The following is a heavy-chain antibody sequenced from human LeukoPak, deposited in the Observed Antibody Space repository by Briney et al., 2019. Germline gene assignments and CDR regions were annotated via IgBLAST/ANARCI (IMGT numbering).Heavy chain of an antibody. D-gene: IGHD3-9*01. Sequence: GGSLRLSCAASGFTFSSYSMSWVRQAPGKGLEWVSYISSSSSTIYYADSVKGRFTISRDNAKNSLYLQMNSLRDEDTAVYYCARDTYYDILTGYYYGMDVWGQGTTVTVSS. V-gene: IGHV3-48*02. CDR1: GFTFSSYS. CDR2: ISSSSSTI. CDR3: ARDTYYDILTGYYYGMDV. J-gene: IGHJ6*02.